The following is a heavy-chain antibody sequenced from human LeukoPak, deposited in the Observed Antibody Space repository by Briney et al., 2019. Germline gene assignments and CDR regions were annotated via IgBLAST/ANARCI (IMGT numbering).Heavy chain of an antibody. CDR3: ASFTINWFDP. J-gene: IGHJ5*02. CDR2: IYTSGST. CDR1: GGSISSGSYY. V-gene: IGHV4-61*02. D-gene: IGHD3-10*01. Sequence: SQTLSLTCTVSGGSISSGSYYWSWIRQPAGKGLEWIGRIYTSGSTNYNPSLKSRVTISVDTSKNQFSLKLSSVTAADTAVYYCASFTINWFDPWGQGTLVTVSS.